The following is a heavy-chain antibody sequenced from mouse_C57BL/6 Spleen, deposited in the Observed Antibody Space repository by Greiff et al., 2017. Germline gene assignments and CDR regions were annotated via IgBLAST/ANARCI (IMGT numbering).Heavy chain of an antibody. D-gene: IGHD1-1*02. J-gene: IGHJ2*01. CDR1: GFTFSSYT. CDR3: ATLLVYYFDY. CDR2: ISGGGGNT. Sequence: DVKLVESGGGLVKPGGSLKLSCAASGFTFSSYTMSWVRQTPEKRLEWVATISGGGGNTYYPDSVKGRFTISRDNAKNTLYLQMSSLRSEDTALYYCATLLVYYFDYWGQGTTLTVSS. V-gene: IGHV5-9*01.